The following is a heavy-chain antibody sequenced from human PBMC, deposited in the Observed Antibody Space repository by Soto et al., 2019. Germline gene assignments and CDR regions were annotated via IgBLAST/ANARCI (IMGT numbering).Heavy chain of an antibody. CDR1: GFTFSSYA. CDR2: ISYDGSNK. CDR3: AREYATMIVVVIREYYFDY. V-gene: IGHV3-30-3*01. D-gene: IGHD3-22*01. Sequence: PGGSLRLSCAASGFTFSSYAMHWVRQAPGKGLEWVAVISYDGSNKYYADSVKGRFTISRDNSKNTLYLQMNSLRAEDTAVYYCAREYATMIVVVIREYYFDYWGQGXLVTVSS. J-gene: IGHJ4*02.